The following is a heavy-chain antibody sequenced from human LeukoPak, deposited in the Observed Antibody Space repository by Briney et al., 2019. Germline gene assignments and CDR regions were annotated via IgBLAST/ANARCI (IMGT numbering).Heavy chain of an antibody. CDR3: ARGQMAGY. Sequence: PGGSLRLSCGASGFXFSSYWISWVRQAPGKGLERVANIKPDGSEKSYVDSVKGRFTISRDNAKNSLYLQMNSLRAEDTAVYYCARGQMAGYWGQGTLVTVSS. D-gene: IGHD5-24*01. CDR2: IKPDGSEK. CDR1: GFXFSSYW. V-gene: IGHV3-7*05. J-gene: IGHJ4*02.